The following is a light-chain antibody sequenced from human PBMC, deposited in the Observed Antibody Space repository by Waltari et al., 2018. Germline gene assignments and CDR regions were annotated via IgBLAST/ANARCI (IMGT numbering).Light chain of an antibody. V-gene: IGKV1-5*03. Sequence: DVQMTQSPSTLSASVGDRVTITCRASQSISNSLAWYQQKPGKAPKLLIYKASSLGSGVPSRFSGSGSGTEFTLTISSLQPDDFATYYCQQYNNYRTFGQGTKVEIK. J-gene: IGKJ1*01. CDR3: QQYNNYRT. CDR1: QSISNS. CDR2: KAS.